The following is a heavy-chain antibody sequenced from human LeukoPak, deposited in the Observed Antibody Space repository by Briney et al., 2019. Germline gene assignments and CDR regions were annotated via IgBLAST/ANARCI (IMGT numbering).Heavy chain of an antibody. Sequence: GGSLRLSCAASGFTFNNYWMNWVRQAPGKGLEWVASIKEDESEKYYVDSVRGRFTISRDNAKKSLYLQMSSLRADDTAVYYCAGDQGNGYFDPWGQGILVTVSS. V-gene: IGHV3-7*01. CDR1: GFTFNNYW. D-gene: IGHD6-25*01. CDR2: IKEDESEK. J-gene: IGHJ5*02. CDR3: AGDQGNGYFDP.